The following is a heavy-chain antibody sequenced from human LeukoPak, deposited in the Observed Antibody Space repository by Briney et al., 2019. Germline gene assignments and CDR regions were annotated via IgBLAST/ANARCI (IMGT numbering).Heavy chain of an antibody. CDR2: INHSGST. CDR3: ARLYYYGSGSNG. D-gene: IGHD3-10*01. J-gene: IGHJ4*02. CDR1: GFTFSSYA. Sequence: GSLRLSCAASGFTFSSYAMSWVRQPPGKGLEWIGEINHSGSTNYNPSLKSRVTISVDTSKNQFSLKLSSVTAADTAVYYCARLYYYGSGSNGWGQGTLVTVSS. V-gene: IGHV4-34*01.